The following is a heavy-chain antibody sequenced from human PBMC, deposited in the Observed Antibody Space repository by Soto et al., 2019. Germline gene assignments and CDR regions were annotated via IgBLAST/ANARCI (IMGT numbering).Heavy chain of an antibody. Sequence: QVQLQESGPGLVKPSQTLSLTCTVSGGSISSGDYYWSWIRQPPGKGLEWIGYIYYSGSTYYNPSLESRVTISVDTSKNQFSLKLSSVTAADTAVYYCARETVYCTNGVCYTGDYGMDVWGQGTTVTVSS. CDR3: ARETVYCTNGVCYTGDYGMDV. J-gene: IGHJ6*02. CDR1: GGSISSGDYY. CDR2: IYYSGST. V-gene: IGHV4-30-4*01. D-gene: IGHD2-8*01.